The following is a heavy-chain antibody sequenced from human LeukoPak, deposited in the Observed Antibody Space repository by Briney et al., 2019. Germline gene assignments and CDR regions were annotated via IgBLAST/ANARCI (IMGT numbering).Heavy chain of an antibody. V-gene: IGHV4-34*01. Sequence: PSETLSLTCTVSGGSISSYYWSWIRQPPGKGLEWIGEINHSGSTNYNPSLKSRVTISVDTSKNQFSLKLSSVTAADTAVYYCARGRVRGSGSPYYFDYWGQGTLVTVSS. CDR2: INHSGST. CDR1: GGSISSYY. J-gene: IGHJ4*02. D-gene: IGHD3-10*01. CDR3: ARGRVRGSGSPYYFDY.